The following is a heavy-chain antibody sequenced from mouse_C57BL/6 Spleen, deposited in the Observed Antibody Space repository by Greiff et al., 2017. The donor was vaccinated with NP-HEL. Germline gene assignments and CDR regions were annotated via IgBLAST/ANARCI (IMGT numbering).Heavy chain of an antibody. J-gene: IGHJ4*01. D-gene: IGHD1-1*01. V-gene: IGHV1-81*01. CDR2: IYPRSGNT. CDR3: ARNYYGSSYEGYAMDY. Sequence: QVQLKESGAELARPGASVKLSCKASGYTFTSYGISWVKQRTGQGLEWIGEIYPRSGNTYYNEKFKGKATLTADKSSSTAYMELRSLTSEDSAVYFCARNYYGSSYEGYAMDYWGQGTSGTVSS. CDR1: GYTFTSYG.